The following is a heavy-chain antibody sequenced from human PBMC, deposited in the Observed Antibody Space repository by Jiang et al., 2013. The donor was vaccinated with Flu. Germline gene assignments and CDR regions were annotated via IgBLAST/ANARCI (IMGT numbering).Heavy chain of an antibody. Sequence: VQLLESGGGLVQPGRSLRLSCTASGFTFGDYAMSWVRQAPGKGLEWVGFIRSKAYGGTTEYAASVKGRFTISRDDSKSIAYLQMNSLKTEDTAVYYCTSKYQRDPPYYYYYGMDVWGKGTTVTVSS. CDR2: IRSKAYGGTT. CDR1: GFTFGDYA. D-gene: IGHD2-2*01. V-gene: IGHV3-49*04. J-gene: IGHJ6*04. CDR3: TSKYQRDPPYYYYYGMDV.